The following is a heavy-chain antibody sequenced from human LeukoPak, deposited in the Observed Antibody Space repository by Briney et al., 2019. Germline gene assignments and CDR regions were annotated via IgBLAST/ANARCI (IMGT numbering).Heavy chain of an antibody. CDR2: ISSNGGST. D-gene: IGHD5-18*01. Sequence: GGSLRLSCAASGFTFSSYAMHWVRQAPGKGLEYVSAISSNGGSTYYANSVKGRFTISRDNSKNTLYLQMGSLRAEDMAVYYCAREIQLWLSAFDYWGQGTLVTVSS. CDR3: AREIQLWLSAFDY. J-gene: IGHJ4*02. CDR1: GFTFSSYA. V-gene: IGHV3-64*01.